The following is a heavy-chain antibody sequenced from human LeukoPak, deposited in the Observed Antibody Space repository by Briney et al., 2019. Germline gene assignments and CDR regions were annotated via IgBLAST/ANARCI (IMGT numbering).Heavy chain of an antibody. V-gene: IGHV4-31*03. CDR3: AREYRGYCSGGSCYGWFDP. CDR2: IYYSGST. J-gene: IGHJ5*02. CDR1: GDSISSGNYY. Sequence: SETLSLTCTVSGDSISSGNYYWSWIRQHPGKGLEWIGYIYYSGSTYYNPSLKSRVTISMDTSKNQFSLKLNSVSAADTAVYYCAREYRGYCSGGSCYGWFDPWGQGTLVAVSS. D-gene: IGHD2-15*01.